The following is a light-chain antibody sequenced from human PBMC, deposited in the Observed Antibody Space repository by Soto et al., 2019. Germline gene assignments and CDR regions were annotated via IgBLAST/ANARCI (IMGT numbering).Light chain of an antibody. CDR2: WAS. J-gene: IGKJ1*01. V-gene: IGKV4-1*01. Sequence: DIVMTQSPDSLAVSLGERATINCKSSQSVLYSSNNRNFLAWYQQKPGQPPKLLIYWASTRESGVPDRFSGSGSGTDFTLTISSLQAEDVAVYYCQQYYSTPRTFGNGTKGEIK. CDR1: QSVLYSSNNRNF. CDR3: QQYYSTPRT.